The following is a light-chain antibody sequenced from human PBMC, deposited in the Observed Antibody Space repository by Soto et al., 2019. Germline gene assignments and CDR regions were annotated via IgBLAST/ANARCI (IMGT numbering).Light chain of an antibody. Sequence: QSVLTQPASVSGSPGQSITISCTGTSSDVGSYNLVSWYQQHPGKAPKLMIYEVSKRPSGVSNRFSGSKSGNTASLTISGLQAEDEADYYCCSYAGTRRVFGTVTKVTVL. V-gene: IGLV2-23*02. CDR3: CSYAGTRRV. CDR1: SSDVGSYNL. CDR2: EVS. J-gene: IGLJ1*01.